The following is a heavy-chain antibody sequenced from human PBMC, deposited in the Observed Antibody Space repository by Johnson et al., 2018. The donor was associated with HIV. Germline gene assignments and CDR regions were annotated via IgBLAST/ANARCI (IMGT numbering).Heavy chain of an antibody. CDR3: AKGRWEATTYDDAFDI. V-gene: IGHV3-64*04. J-gene: IGHJ3*02. Sequence: QVQLVESGGGLVKPGGSLRLSCAASGFTFSSYAMHWVRQAPGKGLEYVSAISGSGGSTYYADSVKGRFTISRDNSKNTLYLQMNSLRAEDTAVYYCAKGRWEATTYDDAFDIWGQGTMVTVSS. D-gene: IGHD1-26*01. CDR1: GFTFSSYA. CDR2: ISGSGGST.